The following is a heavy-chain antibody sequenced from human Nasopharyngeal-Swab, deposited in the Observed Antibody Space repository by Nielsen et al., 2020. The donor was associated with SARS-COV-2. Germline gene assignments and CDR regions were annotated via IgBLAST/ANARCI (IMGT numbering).Heavy chain of an antibody. CDR2: ISYDGSNK. CDR3: ARAGISWLGFYFDY. D-gene: IGHD6-13*01. CDR1: GFTFSSYA. V-gene: IGHV3-30*04. J-gene: IGHJ4*02. Sequence: SLELSCPASGFTFSSYAMHWVRQAPGKGLEWVAVISYDGSNKYYADSVTGRFTISRDNSKNTLYLQMNRLRAEDTAVYYCARAGISWLGFYFDYWGQGTLVTVSS.